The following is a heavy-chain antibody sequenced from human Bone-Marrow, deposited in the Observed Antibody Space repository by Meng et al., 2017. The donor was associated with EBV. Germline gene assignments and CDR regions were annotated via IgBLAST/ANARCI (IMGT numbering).Heavy chain of an antibody. CDR1: GGTFRSDA. D-gene: IGHD3-10*01. Sequence: QGEVVQSGAGVKKPGSWVKVSCKTSGGTFRSDAISWVRQAPGQGLEWMGGLIPLSDAPHYAQKFQGRVTITADESTSTHYLDLSGLRAEDTAVYYCASESGRGFTPDYWGQGTLVTVAS. CDR3: ASESGRGFTPDY. V-gene: IGHV1-69*01. J-gene: IGHJ4*02. CDR2: LIPLSDAP.